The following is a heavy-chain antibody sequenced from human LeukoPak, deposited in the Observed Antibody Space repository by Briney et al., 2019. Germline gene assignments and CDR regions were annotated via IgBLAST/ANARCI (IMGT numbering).Heavy chain of an antibody. D-gene: IGHD2-15*01. J-gene: IGHJ3*01. CDR3: ATNVVVVAATGVLDV. CDR1: VTVRSNY. CDR2: MFSGGST. V-gene: IGHV3-53*05. Sequence: AGSLRLSCAASVTVRSNYMSWVRQAPGKGLEWVSVMFSGGSTSYADSVTGRFTISRDNSKNTVYLQIDGLRTEDTGVYYCATNVVVVAATGVLDVWGQGTMVTVSS.